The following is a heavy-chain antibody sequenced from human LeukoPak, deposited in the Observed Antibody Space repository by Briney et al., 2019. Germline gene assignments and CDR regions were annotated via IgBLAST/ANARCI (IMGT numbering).Heavy chain of an antibody. CDR1: GGSLRGYS. CDR3: ARDLVMTGPHDYYYCMYV. V-gene: IGHV4-31*03. D-gene: IGHD2/OR15-2a*01. J-gene: IGHJ6*04. CDR2: IFYTGST. Sequence: SETLSLTCTVSGGSLRGYSWSWIRQHPGKGLEWIGYIFYTGSTYYNPSLKSRVTISLDTSKNQFSLKVNSVTAADTAVYYCARDLVMTGPHDYYYCMYVWGEGPTVIVSS.